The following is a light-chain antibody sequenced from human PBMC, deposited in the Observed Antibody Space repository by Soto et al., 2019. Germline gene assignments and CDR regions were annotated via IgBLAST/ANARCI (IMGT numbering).Light chain of an antibody. J-gene: IGLJ1*01. V-gene: IGLV2-14*01. CDR3: SSYTSSSTLV. CDR1: SSDVGGYNY. CDR2: EVS. Sequence: QSLLTQPPCVSVSPRQSITISCTGTSSDVGGYNYVSWYQQHPGKAPKLMIYEVSNRSSGVSNRFSGSKSGDTASLTISGLQAEDEADYYCSSYTSSSTLVFGTGTKVTVL.